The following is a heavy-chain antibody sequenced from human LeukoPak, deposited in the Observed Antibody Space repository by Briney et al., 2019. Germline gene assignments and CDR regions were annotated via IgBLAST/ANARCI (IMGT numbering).Heavy chain of an antibody. CDR1: GYTFTSYG. D-gene: IGHD5-18*01. Sequence: ASVKVSCTASGYTFTSYGISWVRQALGQGLEWMGWISAYNGNTNYAQKLQGRVTMTTDTSTSTAYLELRSLRSDDTAVYYCARDRGYSYGLYFDYWGQGTLVTVSS. CDR3: ARDRGYSYGLYFDY. CDR2: ISAYNGNT. V-gene: IGHV1-18*04. J-gene: IGHJ4*01.